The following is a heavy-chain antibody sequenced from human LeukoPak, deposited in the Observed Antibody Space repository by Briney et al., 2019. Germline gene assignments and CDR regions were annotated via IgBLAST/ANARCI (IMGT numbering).Heavy chain of an antibody. CDR2: ILPIFHTA. CDR1: GDIVSGYA. Sequence: ASVKVSCKAPGDIVSGYADSWVRQAPGQGPEWMGGILPIFHTANYAQKFQGRVTITADESTGTAHMELTSLRSDDTAVYYCARGYGSAWTLDYWGQGTLVTVSS. J-gene: IGHJ4*02. D-gene: IGHD6-25*01. CDR3: ARGYGSAWTLDY. V-gene: IGHV1-69*13.